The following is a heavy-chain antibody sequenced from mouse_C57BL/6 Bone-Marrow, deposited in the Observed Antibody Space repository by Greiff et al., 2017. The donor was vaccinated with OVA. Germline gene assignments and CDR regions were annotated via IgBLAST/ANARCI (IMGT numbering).Heavy chain of an antibody. V-gene: IGHV1-26*01. CDR3: ARHVITTVVAHWCFDV. D-gene: IGHD1-1*01. J-gene: IGHJ1*03. CDR1: GYTFTDYY. CDR2: INPNNGGT. Sequence: EVQLQQSGPELVKPGASVKISCKASGYTFTDYYMNWVKQSHGKSLEWIGDINPNNGGTSYNQKFKGKATLTVDKSSSTAYMELRSLTSEDSAVYYCARHVITTVVAHWCFDVWGTGTTVTVSS.